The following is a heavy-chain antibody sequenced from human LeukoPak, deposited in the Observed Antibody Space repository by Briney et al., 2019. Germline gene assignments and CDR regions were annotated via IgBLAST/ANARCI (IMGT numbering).Heavy chain of an antibody. V-gene: IGHV3-30*02. CDR1: GFSFNKYG. CDR2: VRYDGSNK. CDR3: AIDQRSYYASGSHYRGGNWFDP. Sequence: PGGSLRLSSAAPGFSFNKYGMRWVRQAPGKGLEWVAFVRYDGSNKYYADSVKGRFTISRDNSKNTVYVQMNSLRAEDTAVYYCAIDQRSYYASGSHYRGGNWFDPWGQGTLVTVSS. D-gene: IGHD3-10*01. J-gene: IGHJ5*02.